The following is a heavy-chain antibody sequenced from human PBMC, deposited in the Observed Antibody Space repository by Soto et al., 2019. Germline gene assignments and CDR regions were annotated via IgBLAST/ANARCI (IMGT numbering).Heavy chain of an antibody. CDR2: ISGRSSAI. D-gene: IGHD3-22*01. Sequence: EVQLVESGGGLVQPGGSLRLSCAASGFTFSTYSLTWVRQAPGKGLEWVSYISGRSSAIYYADSVKGRFTISRDNAKNSLYLQMNSLRDEDTAVYYCARCASSGYYNYYAMDVWGQGTTVTVSS. J-gene: IGHJ6*02. CDR3: ARCASSGYYNYYAMDV. V-gene: IGHV3-48*02. CDR1: GFTFSTYS.